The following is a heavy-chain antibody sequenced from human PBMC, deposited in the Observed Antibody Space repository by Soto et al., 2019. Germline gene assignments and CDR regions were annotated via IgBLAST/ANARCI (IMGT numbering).Heavy chain of an antibody. Sequence: ESGGGVVQPGRSLRLSCAASGFTFSSYAMHWVRQAPGKGLEWVAVISYDGSNKYYADSVKGRFTISRDNSKNTLYLQMNSLRAEDTAVYYCAREGDGSGWNPFYYYYGMDVWGQGTTVTVSS. V-gene: IGHV3-30-3*01. J-gene: IGHJ6*02. CDR3: AREGDGSGWNPFYYYYGMDV. CDR2: ISYDGSNK. D-gene: IGHD6-19*01. CDR1: GFTFSSYA.